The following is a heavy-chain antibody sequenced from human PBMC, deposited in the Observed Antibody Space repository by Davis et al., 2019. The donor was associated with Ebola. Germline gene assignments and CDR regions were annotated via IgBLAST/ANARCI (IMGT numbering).Heavy chain of an antibody. CDR2: TSYDGTHK. CDR3: ARVPYSSGWFFDH. D-gene: IGHD6-19*01. Sequence: PGGSLRLSCAVSGFTISSYSAYAIHWVRQAPGKGLEWVALTSYDGTHKYYADSVKGRFTISRDSSKSTVSLQMNSLRVEDTALYYCARVPYSSGWFFDHWGQGTLVTVSS. CDR1: GFTISSYSAYA. V-gene: IGHV3-30-3*01. J-gene: IGHJ4*02.